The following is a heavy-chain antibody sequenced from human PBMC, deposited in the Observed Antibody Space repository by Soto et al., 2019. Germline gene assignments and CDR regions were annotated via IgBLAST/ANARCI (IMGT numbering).Heavy chain of an antibody. Sequence: SVKVSCKASGGSFGNHGVSWVRQAPGQGLDWMGVIIPFLHRTKFAQRFQGRLTITADESTSTVSMELSGLRSEDTAVYYCASYFYCISACDTWFDSPGQGSLVIVSS. CDR2: IIPFLHRT. D-gene: IGHD2-15*01. J-gene: IGHJ5*01. CDR1: GGSFGNHG. CDR3: ASYFYCISACDTWFDS. V-gene: IGHV1-69*10.